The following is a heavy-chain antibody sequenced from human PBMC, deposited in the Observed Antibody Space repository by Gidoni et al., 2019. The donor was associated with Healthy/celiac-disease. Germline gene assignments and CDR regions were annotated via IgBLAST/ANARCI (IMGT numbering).Heavy chain of an antibody. Sequence: QVQLVESGGGVVQPGRSLRLSCAASGFTFSSYGMHWVRQAPGKGLEWVAVISYDGSNKYYADSVKGRFTISRDNSKNTLYLQMNSLRAEDTAVYYCAKDREILWWFAYYYYGMDVWGQGTTVTVSS. CDR1: GFTFSSYG. CDR3: AKDREILWWFAYYYYGMDV. CDR2: ISYDGSNK. V-gene: IGHV3-30*18. D-gene: IGHD2-21*01. J-gene: IGHJ6*02.